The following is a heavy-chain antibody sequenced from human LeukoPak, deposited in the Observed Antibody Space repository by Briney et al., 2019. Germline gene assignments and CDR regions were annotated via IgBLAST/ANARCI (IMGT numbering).Heavy chain of an antibody. V-gene: IGHV4-59*01. D-gene: IGHD6-19*01. CDR3: ARSGDRSGWYDAFDI. CDR2: IYYSGST. Sequence: SETLSLTCAVSGDSISSSYWSWIRQPPGKGLEWIGYIYYSGSTNYTPSLKSRVTISVDTSKNQFSLKLSSVTAADAAVDYCARSGDRSGWYDAFDIWGQGTMVTVSS. CDR1: GDSISSSY. J-gene: IGHJ3*02.